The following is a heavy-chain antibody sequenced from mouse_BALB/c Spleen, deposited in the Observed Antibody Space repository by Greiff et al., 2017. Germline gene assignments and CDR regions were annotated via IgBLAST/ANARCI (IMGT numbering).Heavy chain of an antibody. CDR3: ARNCPRQLPYYYAMDY. J-gene: IGHJ4*01. V-gene: IGHV2-4-1*01. CDR1: GFSLTSYG. CDR2: LWSGGST. D-gene: IGHD6-1*01. Sequence: VQRVESGPGLVQPSQSLSITCTVSGFSLTSYGVHWVRQSPGKGLEWLGVLWSGGSTDYNAAFISRLSISKDNSKSQVFFKMNSLQADDTAIYYCARNCPRQLPYYYAMDYWGQGTSVTVSS.